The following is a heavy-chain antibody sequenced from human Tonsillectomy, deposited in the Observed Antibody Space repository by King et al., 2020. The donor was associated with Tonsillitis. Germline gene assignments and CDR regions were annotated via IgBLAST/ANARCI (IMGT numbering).Heavy chain of an antibody. Sequence: QLVQSGAEVKKPGSSVKVSCKASGGTFSSYAISWVRQAPGQGLEWMVGIIPIFGTANYAQKFQGRVTITADESTSTAYMELSSLRSEDTAVYYCARSLVTAIYYYYYGMDVWGQGTTVTVPS. CDR2: IIPIFGTA. J-gene: IGHJ6*02. CDR1: GGTFSSYA. CDR3: ARSLVTAIYYYYYGMDV. V-gene: IGHV1-69*01. D-gene: IGHD2-21*02.